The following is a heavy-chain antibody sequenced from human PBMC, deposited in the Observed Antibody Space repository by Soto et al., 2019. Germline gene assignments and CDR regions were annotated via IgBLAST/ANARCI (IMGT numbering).Heavy chain of an antibody. CDR3: ARDYKLDL. V-gene: IGHV3-33*01. D-gene: IGHD3-10*01. Sequence: GGSLRLSCVASGFTFSDYAMQWVRQAPGKGLEWVAIVWYDGSDKYYRDSVKGRFSVSRDNSKNTLYLQMNSLGAEDTAMYYCARDYKLDLWGKGTLVTVSS. CDR1: GFTFSDYA. J-gene: IGHJ4*02. CDR2: VWYDGSDK.